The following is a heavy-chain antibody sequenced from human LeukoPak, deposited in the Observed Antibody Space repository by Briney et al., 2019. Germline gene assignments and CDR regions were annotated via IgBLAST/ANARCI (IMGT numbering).Heavy chain of an antibody. CDR1: GGSISSYY. Sequence: SETLSLTCTVSGGSISSYYWSWIRQPPGKGLEWIGYIYYSGSTNYNPSLKSRVTISVDTSKNQFSLKLSSVTAADTAVYYCARHRIAAADDAFDIWGQGTMVTVSS. J-gene: IGHJ3*02. V-gene: IGHV4-59*08. CDR2: IYYSGST. CDR3: ARHRIAAADDAFDI. D-gene: IGHD6-13*01.